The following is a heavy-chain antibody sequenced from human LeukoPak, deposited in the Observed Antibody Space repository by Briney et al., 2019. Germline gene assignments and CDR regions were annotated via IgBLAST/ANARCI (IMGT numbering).Heavy chain of an antibody. V-gene: IGHV6-1*01. CDR3: ARAHPEFDF. CDR1: GDSVSSNSAA. J-gene: IGHJ4*02. CDR2: TYYRSKWYS. Sequence: SQTLSLTCAISGDSVSSNSAAWNWVRQSPSRGLEWLGRTYYRSKWYSDYAVSVRGRMTVNPDTSKNQFSLQLNSVTPEDSAVYYCARAHPEFDFWGQGTLVTVSS.